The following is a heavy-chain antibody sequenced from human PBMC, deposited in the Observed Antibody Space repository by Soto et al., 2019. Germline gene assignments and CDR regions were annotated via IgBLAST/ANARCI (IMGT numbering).Heavy chain of an antibody. Sequence: ASVTVSCKASGYTFTRYYMHWVRQAPGQGLEWMGIINPSGGSTSYAQKFQGRVTMTRDTSTSTVYMELSSLRSEDTAVYSCARYFIPDIVLMVYAPVYYYSGIDVWGQGTTVTVSS. J-gene: IGHJ6*02. CDR2: INPSGGST. CDR3: ARYFIPDIVLMVYAPVYYYSGIDV. CDR1: GYTFTRYY. V-gene: IGHV1-46*01. D-gene: IGHD2-8*01.